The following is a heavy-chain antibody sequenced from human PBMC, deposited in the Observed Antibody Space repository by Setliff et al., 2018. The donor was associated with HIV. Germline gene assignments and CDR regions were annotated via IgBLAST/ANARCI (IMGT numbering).Heavy chain of an antibody. CDR3: AREVLRGGDDAFGL. CDR1: RFDFNNYW. V-gene: IGHV3-7*01. D-gene: IGHD3-10*01. CDR2: IGQDGGER. J-gene: IGHJ3*01. Sequence: PGGSLRLSCAASRFDFNNYWMCWVRQAPGKGLEWVANIGQDGGERNYVDSVKGRFTISRDNAKNSVYLQMNSLRVEDSAVYYCAREVLRGGDDAFGLWGRGTVVTVSS.